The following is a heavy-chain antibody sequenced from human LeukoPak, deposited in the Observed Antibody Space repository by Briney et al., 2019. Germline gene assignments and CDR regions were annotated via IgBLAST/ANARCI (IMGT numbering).Heavy chain of an antibody. J-gene: IGHJ6*03. V-gene: IGHV3-64*01. CDR1: GFTFSSYA. CDR2: ISSNGGST. Sequence: GGSLRLSCAASGFTFSSYAMHWVRQAPGKGLEYVSAISSNGGSTYYANSVKGRFTISRDNAKNSLYLQMNGLRAEDTAVYFCARDLLGYNYHYMDVWGKGTTVTVSS. CDR3: ARDLLGYNYHYMDV. D-gene: IGHD3-16*02.